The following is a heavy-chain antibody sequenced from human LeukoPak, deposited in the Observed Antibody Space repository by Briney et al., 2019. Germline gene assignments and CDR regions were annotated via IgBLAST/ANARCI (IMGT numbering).Heavy chain of an antibody. V-gene: IGHV3-30-3*01. Sequence: GGSLRLSCAAPGFTFSSYAMHWVRQAPGKGLEWVAVISYDGSNKYYADSVKGRFTISRDNSKNTLYLQMNSLRAEDTAVYYCASIVVVPAAYDYWGQGTLVTVSS. CDR3: ASIVVVPAAYDY. CDR2: ISYDGSNK. J-gene: IGHJ4*02. D-gene: IGHD2-2*01. CDR1: GFTFSSYA.